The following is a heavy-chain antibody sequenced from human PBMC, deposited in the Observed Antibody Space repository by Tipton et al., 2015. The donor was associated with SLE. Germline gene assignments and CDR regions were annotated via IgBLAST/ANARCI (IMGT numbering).Heavy chain of an antibody. CDR2: ITDSGST. D-gene: IGHD1-14*01. CDR3: AILRTRGHDY. J-gene: IGHJ4*02. Sequence: TLSLTCAIYGGYFSDYHWTWIRQPPGKGLEWIGEITDSGSTNYNPSLKSRVTISQDTSKNQFSLKLQSVTAADTAVYYCAILRTRGHDYWGQGSLVTVSS. V-gene: IGHV4-34*01. CDR1: GGYFSDYH.